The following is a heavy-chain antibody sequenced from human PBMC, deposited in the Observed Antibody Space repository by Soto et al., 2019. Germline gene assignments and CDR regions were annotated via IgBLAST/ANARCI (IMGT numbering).Heavy chain of an antibody. V-gene: IGHV3-30-3*01. CDR2: ISYDGTNK. CDR1: GFTFGTFA. CDR3: ARAPTSRLDY. J-gene: IGHJ4*02. Sequence: GGSLRLSCAASGFTFGTFAMHWVRQAPGKGLEWVAVISYDGTNKYYAEPVKGRFTISRDNSNNMLFLQMNSLRPEDTAVYFCARAPTSRLDYWGQGALVTVSS.